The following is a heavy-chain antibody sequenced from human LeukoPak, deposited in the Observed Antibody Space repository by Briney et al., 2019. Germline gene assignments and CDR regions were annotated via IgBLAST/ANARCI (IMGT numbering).Heavy chain of an antibody. V-gene: IGHV3-23*01. J-gene: IGHJ3*02. D-gene: IGHD6-19*01. Sequence: GGSLRLSCAASGFTVSSNYMSWVRQAPGKGLEWVSVISGSGGSTYYADSVKGRFTISRDNSKNTLYLQMNSLRAEDTAVYYCAKAVAGLIDDAFDIWGQGTMVTVSS. CDR3: AKAVAGLIDDAFDI. CDR1: GFTVSSNY. CDR2: ISGSGGST.